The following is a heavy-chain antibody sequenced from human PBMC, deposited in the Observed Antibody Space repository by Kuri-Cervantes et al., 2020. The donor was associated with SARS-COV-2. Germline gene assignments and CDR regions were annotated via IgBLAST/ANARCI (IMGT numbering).Heavy chain of an antibody. V-gene: IGHV4-39*07. J-gene: IGHJ6*02. Sequence: GSLRLSCTVSGGSISSSSYYWGWIRQPPGKGLEWIGSIYYSGSTFNNPSLKSRVTISIDTSKNQFSLKLSSVTAADTAVYYCARDTAAGDGGYYYYGMDVWGQGTTVTVSS. CDR3: ARDTAAGDGGYYYYGMDV. CDR2: IYYSGST. D-gene: IGHD6-13*01. CDR1: GGSISSSSYY.